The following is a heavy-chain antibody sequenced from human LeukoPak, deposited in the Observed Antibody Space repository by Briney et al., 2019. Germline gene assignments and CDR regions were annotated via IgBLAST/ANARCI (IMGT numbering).Heavy chain of an antibody. J-gene: IGHJ2*01. Sequence: GGSLRLSCAASGITFDDYAMHWVRQAPGKGLEWVSGISWNSGSIGYADSVKGRFTISRDNAKNSLYLQMNSLRAEDAALYYCAKAYMDSFDLWGRGTLVIVSS. V-gene: IGHV3-9*01. CDR1: GITFDDYA. CDR2: ISWNSGSI. CDR3: AKAYMDSFDL. D-gene: IGHD2-2*03.